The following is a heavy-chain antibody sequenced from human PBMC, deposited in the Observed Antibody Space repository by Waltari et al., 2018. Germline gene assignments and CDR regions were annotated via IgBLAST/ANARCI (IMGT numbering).Heavy chain of an antibody. CDR2: IRAGSGNK. Sequence: EVQLVESGGGLAQPGGSLRLSCAASGFTFSSYGVNWVRQAPGEGLEWVSYIRAGSGNKRYADSVEGRFSISRDNTRNSLSLQMNSLRVEDTAVYYCVRDHRFAFDNWGQGTVVSVSS. J-gene: IGHJ3*02. V-gene: IGHV3-48*04. CDR1: GFTFSSYG. CDR3: VRDHRFAFDN.